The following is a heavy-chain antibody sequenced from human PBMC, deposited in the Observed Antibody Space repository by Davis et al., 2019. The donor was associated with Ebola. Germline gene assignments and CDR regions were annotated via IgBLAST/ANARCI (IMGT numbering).Heavy chain of an antibody. CDR2: ISGSGGST. D-gene: IGHD1-26*01. CDR3: ASPFRLLDAFDI. J-gene: IGHJ3*02. CDR1: GFTFSTYA. V-gene: IGHV3-23*01. Sequence: GESLKISCAASGFTFSTYAMSWVRQAPGKGLEWVSGISGSGGSTYYADSVKGRFTISRDNSKNTLYLQMNSLRAEDTAVYYCASPFRLLDAFDIWGQGTMVTVSS.